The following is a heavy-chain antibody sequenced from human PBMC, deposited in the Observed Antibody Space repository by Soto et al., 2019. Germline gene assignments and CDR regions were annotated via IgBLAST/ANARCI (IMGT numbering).Heavy chain of an antibody. J-gene: IGHJ4*02. V-gene: IGHV1-69*12. Sequence: QVQLVQSGAEVKKPGSSVKVSCKASGGTFSNYAVSWVRQAPGQGLEWMGGIIPICGTSNYAQKFQGRVTITEDESTSTAYMELNSLRSEDSAVYYFARAIGRTEGAHFDNWGQGTLVTVSS. CDR1: GGTFSNYA. CDR3: ARAIGRTEGAHFDN. D-gene: IGHD3-16*01. CDR2: IIPICGTS.